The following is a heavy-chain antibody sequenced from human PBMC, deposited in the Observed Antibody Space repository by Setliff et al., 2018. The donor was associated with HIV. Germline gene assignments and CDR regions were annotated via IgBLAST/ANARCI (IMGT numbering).Heavy chain of an antibody. V-gene: IGHV3-23*01. D-gene: IGHD3-16*01. Sequence: PGGSLRLSCVASGLSVGDNYVAWVRQAPGKGLEWVSVISGSGDITYYRESVKGRFTISRDNSKNTLSLQMNSLRAEDTAVYYCAKDYVENDYWGQGTLVTVSS. CDR1: GLSVGDNY. J-gene: IGHJ4*02. CDR3: AKDYVENDY. CDR2: ISGSGDIT.